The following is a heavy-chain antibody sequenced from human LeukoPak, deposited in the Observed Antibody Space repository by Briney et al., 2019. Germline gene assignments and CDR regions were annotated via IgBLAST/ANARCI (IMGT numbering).Heavy chain of an antibody. CDR1: GGSISSSSYY. CDR3: ARRLRLGELSLDY. J-gene: IGHJ4*02. CDR2: IYYSGST. D-gene: IGHD3-16*02. Sequence: SETLSLTCTVSGGSISSSSYYWGWIRQPPGKGLEWIGSIYYSGSTYYNPSLKSRVTISVDTSKNQFSLKLSSVTAADTAVYYCARRLRLGELSLDYWGQGTLVTVSS. V-gene: IGHV4-39*01.